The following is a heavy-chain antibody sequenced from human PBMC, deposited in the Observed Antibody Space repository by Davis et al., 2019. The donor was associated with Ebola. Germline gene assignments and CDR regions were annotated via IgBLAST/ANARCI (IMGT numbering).Heavy chain of an antibody. D-gene: IGHD3-22*01. J-gene: IGHJ4*02. CDR1: GFTFSRYW. Sequence: ESLKISCVASGFTFSRYWMTWVRQAPGKGLEWVSGISGSGGSTYYGDSVKGRFTISRDNSKNTLYLQMNSLRAEDTAVYYCARVRWTSGYYFDYWGQGTLVTVSS. CDR2: ISGSGGST. V-gene: IGHV3-23*01. CDR3: ARVRWTSGYYFDY.